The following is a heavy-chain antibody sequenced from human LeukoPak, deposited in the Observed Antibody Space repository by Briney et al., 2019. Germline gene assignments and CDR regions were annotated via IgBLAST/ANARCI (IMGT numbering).Heavy chain of an antibody. CDR2: MSGSGGTT. J-gene: IGHJ4*02. Sequence: GGSLRLSCAASGFTFSSDAMSWVRQAPGRGLEWVSAMSGSGGTTFYGDSVKGRFTVSRDNSKNTLYLQMNSLRAEDTAVYYCAKDGVLTGYYTLDYWGQGTLVTVSS. CDR1: GFTFSSDA. D-gene: IGHD3-9*01. CDR3: AKDGVLTGYYTLDY. V-gene: IGHV3-23*01.